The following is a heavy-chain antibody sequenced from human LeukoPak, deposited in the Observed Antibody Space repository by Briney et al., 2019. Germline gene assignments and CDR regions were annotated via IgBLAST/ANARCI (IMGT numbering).Heavy chain of an antibody. CDR1: GGSISSSSYY. CDR2: IYYSGST. D-gene: IGHD3-10*01. CDR3: ARDSSGSYHGRDYYYYMDV. J-gene: IGHJ6*03. V-gene: IGHV4-39*07. Sequence: SETLSLTCTVSGGSISSSSYYWGWIRQPPGKGLEWIGSIYYSGSTHYNPSLKSRVTISADTSKNQFSLKLSSVTAADTAVYFCARDSSGSYHGRDYYYYMDVWGKGTTVTVSS.